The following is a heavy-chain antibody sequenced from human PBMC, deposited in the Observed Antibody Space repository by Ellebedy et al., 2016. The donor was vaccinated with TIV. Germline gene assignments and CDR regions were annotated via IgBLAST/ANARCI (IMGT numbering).Heavy chain of an antibody. CDR2: INPYNGNT. CDR1: GYTFTSYG. J-gene: IGHJ5*02. Sequence: AASVKVSCKASGYTFTSYGISWVRQAPGQGLEWMGWINPYNGNTNYVQKLQDRVTMTTDTSKSTAYMELRSLRSDDAAVYYCARDGPWGYHWFDPWGQGTLVTVSS. CDR3: ARDGPWGYHWFDP. V-gene: IGHV1-18*01. D-gene: IGHD3-16*02.